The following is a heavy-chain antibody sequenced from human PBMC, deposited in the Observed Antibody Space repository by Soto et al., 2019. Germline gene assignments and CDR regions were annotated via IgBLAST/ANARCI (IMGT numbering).Heavy chain of an antibody. Sequence: ASMKVSCKASGYTFTSYDINWVRQATGQGLEWMGWINPNSGNTGYAQKFQGRVTMTRNTSISTAYMELSSPRAEDTAVYYCARCRKVAARGVSLFDPWGQGTLVIVSS. V-gene: IGHV1-8*01. CDR1: GYTFTSYD. J-gene: IGHJ5*02. CDR2: INPNSGNT. D-gene: IGHD2-15*01. CDR3: ARCRKVAARGVSLFDP.